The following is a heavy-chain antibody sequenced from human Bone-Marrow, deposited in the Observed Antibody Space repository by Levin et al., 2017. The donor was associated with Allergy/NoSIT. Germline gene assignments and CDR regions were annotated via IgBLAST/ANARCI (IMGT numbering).Heavy chain of an antibody. D-gene: IGHD3-16*01. V-gene: IGHV1-2*02. Sequence: ASVKVSCKASGYTFTGHFMHWVRQAPGQGLEWMGWINPKSGGTHFAPKFLGRVTLTRDTSISTVYMELTKVKSNATALYFCAREDHLGLADNLDFWGQGTLVTVSS. CDR3: AREDHLGLADNLDF. CDR2: INPKSGGT. J-gene: IGHJ4*02. CDR1: GYTFTGHF.